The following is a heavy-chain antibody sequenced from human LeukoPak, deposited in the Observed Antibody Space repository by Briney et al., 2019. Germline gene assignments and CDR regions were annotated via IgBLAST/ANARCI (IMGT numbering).Heavy chain of an antibody. CDR2: INWNGGST. J-gene: IGHJ4*02. Sequence: TGGSLRLSCAAAGFTFDDYGMSWVSQAPGKGLEWDSGINWNGGSTGYADSVKGRFTISRDNAKNSLYLQMNSLRAEDTALYYCARHLVGAQGFDYWGQGTLVTVSS. CDR3: ARHLVGAQGFDY. D-gene: IGHD1-26*01. CDR1: GFTFDDYG. V-gene: IGHV3-20*04.